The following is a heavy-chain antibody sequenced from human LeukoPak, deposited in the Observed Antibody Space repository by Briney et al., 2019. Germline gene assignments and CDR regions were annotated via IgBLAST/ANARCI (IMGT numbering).Heavy chain of an antibody. CDR3: AKDLTAAAGNQG. CDR1: GGSFSGYY. V-gene: IGHV3-23*01. J-gene: IGHJ4*02. Sequence: PSETLSLTCAVYGGSFSGYYWSWVRQAPGKGLEWVSAISGSGGSTYYADSVKGRFTISRDNSKNTLYLQMNSLRAEDTAVYYCAKDLTAAAGNQGWGQGTLVTVSS. D-gene: IGHD6-13*01. CDR2: ISGSGGST.